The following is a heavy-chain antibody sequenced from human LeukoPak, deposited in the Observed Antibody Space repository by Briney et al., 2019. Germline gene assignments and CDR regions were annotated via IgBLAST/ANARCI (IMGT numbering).Heavy chain of an antibody. CDR1: GGAINSGSYH. V-gene: IGHV4-61*02. CDR3: ARGGSYSDFDS. D-gene: IGHD1-26*01. J-gene: IGHJ4*02. CDR2: IHTSGST. Sequence: PSETLSLTCTVSGGAINSGSYHWSWIRQPAGKGLEWIGRIHTSGSTNYNPSLSSRVTISLDTSKNQFSLNLSSVTAADTAVYYCARGGSYSDFDSWGQGTLVTVSS.